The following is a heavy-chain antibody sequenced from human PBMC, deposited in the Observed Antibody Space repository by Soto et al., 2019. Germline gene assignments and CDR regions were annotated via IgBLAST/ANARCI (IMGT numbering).Heavy chain of an antibody. CDR3: ARHLSPFYYDSSGSQPFDY. V-gene: IGHV5-51*01. CDR2: IYPGDSDT. D-gene: IGHD3-22*01. CDR1: GYSFTSYW. J-gene: IGHJ4*02. Sequence: HGESLKISCKGSGYSFTSYWIGWVRQMPGKGLEWMGIIYPGDSDTRYSPSFQGQVTISADKSISTAYLQWSSLKASDTAMYYCARHLSPFYYDSSGSQPFDYWGQGTLVTVSS.